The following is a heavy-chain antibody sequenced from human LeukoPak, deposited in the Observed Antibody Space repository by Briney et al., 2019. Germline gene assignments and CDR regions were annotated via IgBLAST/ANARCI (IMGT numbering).Heavy chain of an antibody. Sequence: GRSLRLSCAASGFTFSSYAMHWVRQAPGKGLEWVAVISYDGSNKYYADSVKGRFTISRDNSKNTLYLQMNSLRAEDTAVYYCARVTMTTVTTDAFDIWGQGTTVTVSS. J-gene: IGHJ3*02. CDR3: ARVTMTTVTTDAFDI. V-gene: IGHV3-30*04. CDR2: ISYDGSNK. D-gene: IGHD4-17*01. CDR1: GFTFSSYA.